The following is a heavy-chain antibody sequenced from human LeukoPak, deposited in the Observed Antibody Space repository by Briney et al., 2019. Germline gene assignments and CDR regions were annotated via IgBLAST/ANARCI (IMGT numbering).Heavy chain of an antibody. CDR3: VRDRELTY. V-gene: IGHV4-59*01. CDR2: IYYSGST. D-gene: IGHD3-10*01. CDR1: GGSISSYY. Sequence: SETLSLTCTVPGGSISSYYWSWIRQPPGKGLEWIGYIYYSGSTNYNPSLKSRVTISVDTSKNQFSLKLSSVTAADTAMYYCVRDRELTYWGQGTLVTVSS. J-gene: IGHJ4*02.